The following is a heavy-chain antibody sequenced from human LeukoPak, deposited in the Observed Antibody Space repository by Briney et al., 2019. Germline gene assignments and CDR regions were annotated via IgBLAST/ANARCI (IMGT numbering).Heavy chain of an antibody. V-gene: IGHV4-34*01. CDR2: INHSGST. Sequence: SETLSLTCAVYGGSFSGYYWSWIRQPPGKGLEWIGEINHSGSTNYNPSLKSRVTISVDTSKNQFSLKLSSVTAADTAVYYCARNRRGQLVHWGQGTLVTVSS. CDR1: GGSFSGYY. D-gene: IGHD6-13*01. CDR3: ARNRRGQLVH. J-gene: IGHJ4*02.